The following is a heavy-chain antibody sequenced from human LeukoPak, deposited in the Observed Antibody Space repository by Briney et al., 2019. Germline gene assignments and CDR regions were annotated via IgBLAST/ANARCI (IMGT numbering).Heavy chain of an antibody. CDR1: GGSFSGYY. J-gene: IGHJ4*02. CDR3: ARGRSPYYDFWSGYYRYFDY. CDR2: INHSGST. Sequence: PSETLSLTCAVYGGSFSGYYWSWIRQPPGKGLEWIGEINHSGSTNYNPSLKSRVTISVDTSKNQFSLKLSSVTAADTAVYYCARGRSPYYDFWSGYYRYFDYWGQGTLVTVSS. D-gene: IGHD3-3*01. V-gene: IGHV4-34*01.